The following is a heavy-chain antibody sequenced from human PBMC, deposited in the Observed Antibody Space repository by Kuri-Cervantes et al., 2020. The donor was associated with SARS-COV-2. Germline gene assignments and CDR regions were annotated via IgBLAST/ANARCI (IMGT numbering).Heavy chain of an antibody. CDR1: GFTFSDYY. V-gene: IGHV4-34*01. D-gene: IGHD3-16*02. CDR2: IYYSGST. Sequence: GSLRLSCAASGFTFSDYYMSWIRQAPGKGLEWIGSIYYSGSTYYNPSLKSRVTISVDTSKNQFSLKLSSVTAADTAVYYCARGASPYDYIWGSYRSSPFDYWGQGTLVTVSS. J-gene: IGHJ4*02. CDR3: ARGASPYDYIWGSYRSSPFDY.